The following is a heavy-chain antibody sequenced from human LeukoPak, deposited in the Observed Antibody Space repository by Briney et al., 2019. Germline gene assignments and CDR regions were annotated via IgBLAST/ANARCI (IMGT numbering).Heavy chain of an antibody. J-gene: IGHJ6*03. Sequence: SETLSLTCTVSGGSISSSSYYWGWLRQPPGKGLEWIGSIYYSGHTYYNPSLESRLTISEDTYKNQFSLMLRSVTAAGTAVYFCARQASDYFYYYMDVWGKGTTVTVSS. CDR2: IYYSGHT. CDR3: ARQASDYFYYYMDV. CDR1: GGSISSSSYY. V-gene: IGHV4-39*01.